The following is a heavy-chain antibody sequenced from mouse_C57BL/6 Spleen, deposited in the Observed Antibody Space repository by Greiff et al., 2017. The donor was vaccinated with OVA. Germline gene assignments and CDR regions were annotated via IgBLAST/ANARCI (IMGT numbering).Heavy chain of an antibody. CDR3: ARGPFYGYSYYFDY. V-gene: IGHV5-17*01. Sequence: EVQRVESGGGLVKPGGSLKLSCAASGFTFSDYGMHWVRQAPEKGLEWVAYISSGSSTIYYADTVKGRFTISRDNAKNTLFLQMTSLRSEDTAMYYCARGPFYGYSYYFDYWGQGTTLTVSS. CDR1: GFTFSDYG. J-gene: IGHJ2*01. D-gene: IGHD2-9*01. CDR2: ISSGSSTI.